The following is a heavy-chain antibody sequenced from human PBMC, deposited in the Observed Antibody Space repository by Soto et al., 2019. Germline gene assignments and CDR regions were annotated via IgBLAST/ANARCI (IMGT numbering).Heavy chain of an antibody. V-gene: IGHV3-33*01. D-gene: IGHD6-13*01. CDR2: IWYDGSNK. J-gene: IGHJ4*02. Sequence: GGSLRLSCAASGFTFSSYGMHWVRQAPGKGLEWVAVIWYDGSNKYYADSVKGRFTISRDNSKNTLYLQMNSRRAEDTAVYYCASQVWKMGYSSSWYYFDYWGQGTLVTVSS. CDR1: GFTFSSYG. CDR3: ASQVWKMGYSSSWYYFDY.